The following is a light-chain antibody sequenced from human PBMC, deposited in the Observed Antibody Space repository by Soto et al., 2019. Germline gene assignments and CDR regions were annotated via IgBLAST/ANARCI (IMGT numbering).Light chain of an antibody. CDR3: QQYYSTPHA. CDR2: WAS. V-gene: IGKV4-1*01. J-gene: IGKJ2*01. CDR1: QRVLYSSNNKNY. Sequence: DIVMTQSPDSLAVSLGERATINCKSSQRVLYSSNNKNYLAWYQQKPGQPTKLLIYWASTRESGVPDRFSGSGSGTDFTLTISSLQAEDVAVYYCQQYYSTPHAFGQGTKLEIK.